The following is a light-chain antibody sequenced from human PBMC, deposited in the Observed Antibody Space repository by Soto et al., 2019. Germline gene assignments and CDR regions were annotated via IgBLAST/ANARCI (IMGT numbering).Light chain of an antibody. CDR1: QSISSN. CDR2: GPS. V-gene: IGKV3-15*01. CDR3: QQYNNWPLT. J-gene: IGKJ4*01. Sequence: EIVMTQSQATLSVSPGERATLSCRASQSISSNLAWYQQKPGQAPRLLIYGPSTRATGIPARFSGSGSGTEFTLTISSLQSEDFAVYYCQQYNNWPLTFGGGTKVEIK.